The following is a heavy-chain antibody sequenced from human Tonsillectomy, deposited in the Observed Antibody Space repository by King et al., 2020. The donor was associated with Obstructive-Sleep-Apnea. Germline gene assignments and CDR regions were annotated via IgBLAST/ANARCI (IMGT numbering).Heavy chain of an antibody. CDR2: IWYDGSNK. J-gene: IGHJ3*02. D-gene: IGHD3-22*01. CDR1: GFTFSSYG. V-gene: IGHV3-33*01. Sequence: EQLVQSGGGVVQPGRSLRLSCAASGFTFSSYGMHWVRQAPGKGLEWVAVIWYDGSNKYYADSVKGRFTISRDNSKNTLYLQMNSLRAEDTAVYYCARSYYDNAFDIWGQGTMVTVSS. CDR3: ARSYYDNAFDI.